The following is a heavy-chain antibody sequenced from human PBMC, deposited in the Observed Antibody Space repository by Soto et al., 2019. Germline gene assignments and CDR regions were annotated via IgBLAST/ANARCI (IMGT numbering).Heavy chain of an antibody. Sequence: EVQLLESGGGLAQPGESLTLSCAASGFMFSGYAMSWVRQAPGKGLEWVSAVSNSGTSTSYADSVKGRFTISRDNSKNTLYLQMSSLGAEDAVLYCCVKALAASGWFDPWGQGTLVIVSS. CDR1: GFMFSGYA. J-gene: IGHJ5*02. CDR2: VSNSGTST. V-gene: IGHV3-23*01. CDR3: VKALAASGWFDP. D-gene: IGHD2-15*01.